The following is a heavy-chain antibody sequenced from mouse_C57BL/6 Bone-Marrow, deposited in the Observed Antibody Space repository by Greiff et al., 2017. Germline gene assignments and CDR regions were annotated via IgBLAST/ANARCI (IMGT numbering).Heavy chain of an antibody. V-gene: IGHV5-4*01. Sequence: EVQRVESGGGLVKPGGSLKLSCAASGFTFSSYAMSWVRQTPEKRLEWVATISDGGSYTYYPDNVKGRFTISRDNAKNNLYLQMSHLKSEDTAMYYCARDRGGTTVVATDYWGQGTTLTVSS. J-gene: IGHJ2*01. CDR1: GFTFSSYA. CDR2: ISDGGSYT. CDR3: ARDRGGTTVVATDY. D-gene: IGHD1-1*01.